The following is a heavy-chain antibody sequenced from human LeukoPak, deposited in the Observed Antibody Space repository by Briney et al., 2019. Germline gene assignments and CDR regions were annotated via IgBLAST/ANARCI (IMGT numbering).Heavy chain of an antibody. CDR3: TRRFGVNS. V-gene: IGHV3-7*01. CDR2: IKDDGTEK. J-gene: IGHJ5*01. CDR1: GFTFSNYW. Sequence: GGSLRLPCAASGFTFSNYWMGWVRQPPGKGLQWVANIKDDGTEKYYVDSVKGRFTISRDNAKNSVYLQMNSLRVEDTAVYYCTRRFGVNSW. D-gene: IGHD2-8*01.